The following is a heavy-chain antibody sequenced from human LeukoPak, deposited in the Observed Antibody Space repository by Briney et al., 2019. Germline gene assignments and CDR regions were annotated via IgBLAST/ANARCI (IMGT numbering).Heavy chain of an antibody. J-gene: IGHJ6*02. V-gene: IGHV1-69*02. Sequence: GASVKVSCKASGGTFSSYTISWVRQAPGQGLEWMGRIILILGIANYAQKFQGRVTITADKSTSTAYMELSSLRSEDTAVYYCAKGVNSGWLADGYYGMDVWGQGTTVTVSS. D-gene: IGHD6-19*01. CDR3: AKGVNSGWLADGYYGMDV. CDR2: IILILGIA. CDR1: GGTFSSYT.